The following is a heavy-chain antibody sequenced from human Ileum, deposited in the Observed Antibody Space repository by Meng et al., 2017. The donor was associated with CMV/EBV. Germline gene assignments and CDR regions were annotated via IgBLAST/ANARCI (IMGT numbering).Heavy chain of an antibody. CDR1: GYTFTDYA. J-gene: IGHJ4*01. CDR3: ARDGYYPSRVFDY. D-gene: IGHD2-2*03. CDR2: ISGYNSNT. Sequence: VQLVQSDAEVKRPGASVKVSCKASGYTFTDYAITWVRQDPGQGLEWMGWISGYNSNTKYAQKFQGRVTMTTDTSTTTVYMELRNLRYDDTAVYYCARDGYYPSRVFDYWGLGTLVTVSS. V-gene: IGHV1-18*01.